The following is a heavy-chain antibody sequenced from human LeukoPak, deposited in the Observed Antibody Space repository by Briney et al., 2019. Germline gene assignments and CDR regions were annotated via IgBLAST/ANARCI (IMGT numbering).Heavy chain of an antibody. CDR3: ARHARMGYTNSWYDY. V-gene: IGHV5-51*01. Sequence: GESLKISCQGSGYNFSSYWIGWVRQRPGKGLECMGVIYPDDSETVYSPSFQGQVTISADKSISTAYLQWSSLKASDTAMYYCARHARMGYTNSWYDYRGQGNLVTVSS. CDR1: GYNFSSYW. J-gene: IGHJ4*02. D-gene: IGHD6-13*01. CDR2: IYPDDSET.